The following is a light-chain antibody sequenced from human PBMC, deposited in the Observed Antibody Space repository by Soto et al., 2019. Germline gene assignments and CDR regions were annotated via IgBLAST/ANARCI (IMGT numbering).Light chain of an antibody. V-gene: IGKV1-5*03. CDR2: KAS. J-gene: IGKJ1*01. Sequence: DIQLTQSPSTLSASVGDRVTITCRASQSINAWLAWYQQKPGQAPNLLIYKASTLESGVPSRFSGSGSGTEFTLTVSSLQPDDFATDYCHQYHNFPRTFGQGTKVEI. CDR3: HQYHNFPRT. CDR1: QSINAW.